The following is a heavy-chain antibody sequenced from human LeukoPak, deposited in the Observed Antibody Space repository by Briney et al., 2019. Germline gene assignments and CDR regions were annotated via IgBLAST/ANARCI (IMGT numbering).Heavy chain of an antibody. CDR3: ARASEYDFWSGSYYFDY. J-gene: IGHJ4*02. Sequence: PSETLSLTCTVSGGSISSGGYYWSWIRQHPGKGLKWIGYIYYSGSTYYNPSLKSRVTISVDTSKNQFSLKLSSVTAADTAVYYCARASEYDFWSGSYYFDYWGQGTLVTVSS. CDR2: IYYSGST. D-gene: IGHD3-3*01. CDR1: GGSISSGGYY. V-gene: IGHV4-31*03.